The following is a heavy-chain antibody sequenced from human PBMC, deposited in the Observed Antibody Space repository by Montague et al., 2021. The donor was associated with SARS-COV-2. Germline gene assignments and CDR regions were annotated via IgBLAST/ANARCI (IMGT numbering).Heavy chain of an antibody. D-gene: IGHD1-1*01. J-gene: IGHJ4*02. Sequence: LDWVCRLLPEKKNKYNPSLNIRVTILVDTSKNQCSLNLRSVTAAATAVYYCASVGGGTTRYFDNWGQGTLVTVSS. CDR3: ASVGGGTTRYFDN. V-gene: IGHV4-61*02. CDR2: LLPEKKN.